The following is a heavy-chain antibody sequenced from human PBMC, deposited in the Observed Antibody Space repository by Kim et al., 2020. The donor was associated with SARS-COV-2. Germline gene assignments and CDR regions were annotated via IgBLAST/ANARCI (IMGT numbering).Heavy chain of an antibody. Sequence: ASVKVSCKASGYTFTSYYMHWVRQAPGQGLEWMGIINPSGGSTSYAQKFQGRVTMTRDTSTSTVYMELSSLRSEDTAVYYCARRIAAAGTLYNWFDPWGQGTLVTVSS. CDR1: GYTFTSYY. J-gene: IGHJ5*02. CDR3: ARRIAAAGTLYNWFDP. D-gene: IGHD6-13*01. CDR2: INPSGGST. V-gene: IGHV1-46*01.